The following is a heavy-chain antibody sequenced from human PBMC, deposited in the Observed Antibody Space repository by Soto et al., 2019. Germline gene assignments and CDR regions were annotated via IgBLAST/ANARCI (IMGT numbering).Heavy chain of an antibody. CDR2: IKSKTDGGTT. V-gene: IGHV3-15*01. CDR1: GFTFSNAW. J-gene: IGHJ4*02. Sequence: GGSLRLSCAASGFTFSNAWMSWVRQAPGKGLEWVGRIKSKTDGGTTDYAAPVKGRFTISRDDSKNTLYLQMNSLKTEDTAVYYCTTEIKLWPRVFDYWGQGTLVTVSS. D-gene: IGHD5-18*01. CDR3: TTEIKLWPRVFDY.